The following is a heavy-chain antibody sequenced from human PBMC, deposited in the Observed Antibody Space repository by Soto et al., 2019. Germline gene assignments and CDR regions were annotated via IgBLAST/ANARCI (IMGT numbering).Heavy chain of an antibody. D-gene: IGHD2-15*01. V-gene: IGHV1-69*06. CDR3: ASTAARGRLYYYYGMDV. CDR1: GGTFSSYA. CDR2: IIPIFGTA. J-gene: IGHJ6*02. Sequence: ASVKVSCKASGGTFSSYAISWVRQAPGQGLEWMGGIIPIFGTANYAQKFQGRVTITADKSTSTAYMELSSLRSEDTAVYYCASTAARGRLYYYYGMDVRGQGTTVTVSS.